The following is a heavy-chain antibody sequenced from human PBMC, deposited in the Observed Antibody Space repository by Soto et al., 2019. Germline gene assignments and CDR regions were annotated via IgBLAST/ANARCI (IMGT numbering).Heavy chain of an antibody. CDR3: ARGAMARGAMIDY. CDR1: GYTFTSYD. J-gene: IGHJ4*02. CDR2: MNRNSGNT. V-gene: IGHV1-8*01. Sequence: QVQLVQSGAEVKKPGASVKVSCKASGYTFTSYDINWVRQATGQGLEWMGWMNRNSGNTGYAQKFQGRVTMTRNTSISTAYIELSSLRSEETAVYYCARGAMARGAMIDYCGQGTLVTVSS. D-gene: IGHD3-10*01.